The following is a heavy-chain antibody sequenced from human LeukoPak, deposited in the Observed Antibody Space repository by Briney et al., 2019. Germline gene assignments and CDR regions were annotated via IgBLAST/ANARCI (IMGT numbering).Heavy chain of an antibody. CDR1: GGSISSSSYY. Sequence: PSETLSLTXTVSGGSISSSSYYWGWIRQPPGKGLEWIGSIYYSGSTYYNPSLKSRVTISVDTSKNQFSLKLSSVTAADTAVYYCARQKGELIVVVPAAPDYWGQGTLVTVSS. CDR3: ARQKGELIVVVPAAPDY. J-gene: IGHJ4*02. V-gene: IGHV4-39*01. D-gene: IGHD2-2*01. CDR2: IYYSGST.